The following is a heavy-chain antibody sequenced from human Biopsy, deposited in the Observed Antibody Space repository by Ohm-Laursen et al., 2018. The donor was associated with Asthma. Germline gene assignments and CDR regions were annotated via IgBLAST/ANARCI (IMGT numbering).Heavy chain of an antibody. CDR1: GLSSSAYY. V-gene: IGHV4-34*01. D-gene: IGHD3-3*01. Sequence: GTLSLTCSMYGLSSSAYYWTWIRQTPGKGLEWIGESDHRGNTNTNATLKSRVTISKAKSADEFSLKMKSVTAADTAIYYCARGPEWSGLDIWGQGTTVTVSS. CDR3: ARGPEWSGLDI. J-gene: IGHJ6*02. CDR2: SDHRGNT.